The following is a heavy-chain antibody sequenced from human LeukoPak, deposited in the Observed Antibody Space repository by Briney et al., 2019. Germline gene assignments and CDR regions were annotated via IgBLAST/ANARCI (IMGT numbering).Heavy chain of an antibody. CDR1: GFTVSSNY. D-gene: IGHD6-19*01. Sequence: GGSLRLSCAASGFTVSSNYMSWVRQAPGKGLEWVSVIYSGGSTYYADSVKGRFTISRDNSKNTLYLQMNSLRAEDTAVYYCAKSAVAVAGTDAFDIWGQGTMVTVSS. J-gene: IGHJ3*02. V-gene: IGHV3-66*01. CDR2: IYSGGST. CDR3: AKSAVAVAGTDAFDI.